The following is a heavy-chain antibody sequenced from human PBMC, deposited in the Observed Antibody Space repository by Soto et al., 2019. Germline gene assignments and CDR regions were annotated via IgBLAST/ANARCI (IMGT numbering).Heavy chain of an antibody. CDR2: IYNSGTT. Sequence: QVPLQESGPGLVKPSQTLSLTCIVSGGSISSGGYYWSWIRQLPGKGMEGSGNIYNSGTTYYNPSVRSRVITSGSTSNTQFALRRSSVTAADTAVYFCAGGSDCSSGGYPRGGSYFDYWGQGTLVTVSS. D-gene: IGHD6-19*01. CDR3: AGGSDCSSGGYPRGGSYFDY. J-gene: IGHJ4*02. CDR1: GGSISSGGYY. V-gene: IGHV4-31*03.